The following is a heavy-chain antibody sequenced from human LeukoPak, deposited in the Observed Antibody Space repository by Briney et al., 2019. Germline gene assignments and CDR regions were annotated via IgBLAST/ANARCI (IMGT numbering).Heavy chain of an antibody. CDR1: GGSTSSYY. Sequence: SETLSLTCTDPGGSTSSYYWSWIRQPPGKGLERIGYIYTSGSTNYKPSLKSRVTISVDTSKNQFSLKLSSVTAADTAVYYCARLLPPSGSYSYYYYYMDVWGKGTTVTVSS. J-gene: IGHJ6*03. CDR2: IYTSGST. D-gene: IGHD1-26*01. CDR3: ARLLPPSGSYSYYYYYMDV. V-gene: IGHV4-4*09.